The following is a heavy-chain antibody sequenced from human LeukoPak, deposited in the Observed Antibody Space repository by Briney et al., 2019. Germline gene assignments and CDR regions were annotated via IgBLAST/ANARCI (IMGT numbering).Heavy chain of an antibody. CDR1: GFTFDDYG. CDR2: INSDGSST. Sequence: PGGSLRLSCAASGFTFDDYGMSWVRQAPGKGLEWVSRINSDGSSTSYADSVKGRFSISRDNSKNTLYLEMNSLRGEDTAVYYCAKDGGHWDFDYWGQGTLVTVSS. D-gene: IGHD2-15*01. V-gene: IGHV3-74*01. J-gene: IGHJ4*02. CDR3: AKDGGHWDFDY.